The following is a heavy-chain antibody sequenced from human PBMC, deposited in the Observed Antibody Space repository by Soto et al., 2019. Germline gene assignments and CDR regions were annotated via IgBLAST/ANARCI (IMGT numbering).Heavy chain of an antibody. Sequence: QEQLVQSGAEVKKPGSSVKVSCKASGGLFSSFPIGWVRQFPDQGLEWMGGIIPVFQTAYYTQRFQGRVTITADESTNTAYMELSSLRSEDTAIYYCARGGSGYTWFNEFWGQGTLVTVSS. CDR2: IIPVFQTA. CDR3: ARGGSGYTWFNEF. D-gene: IGHD3-22*01. V-gene: IGHV1-69*01. CDR1: GGLFSSFP. J-gene: IGHJ4*02.